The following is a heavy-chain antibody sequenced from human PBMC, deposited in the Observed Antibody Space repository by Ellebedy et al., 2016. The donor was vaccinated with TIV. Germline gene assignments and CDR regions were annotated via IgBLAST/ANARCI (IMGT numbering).Heavy chain of an antibody. CDR1: GGSISSYY. J-gene: IGHJ4*02. CDR3: ARLYSSGWFAVDY. V-gene: IGHV4-59*01. CDR2: IYYSGST. Sequence: MPSETLSLTCTVSGGSISSYYWSWIRQPPGKGLEWIGYIYYSGSTNYNPSLKSRVTISVDTSKNQFSLKLSSVTAADTAVYYCARLYSSGWFAVDYWGQGTLVTVSS. D-gene: IGHD6-19*01.